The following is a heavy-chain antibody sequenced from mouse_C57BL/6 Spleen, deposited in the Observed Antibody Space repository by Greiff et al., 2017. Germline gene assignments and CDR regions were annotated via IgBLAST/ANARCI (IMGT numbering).Heavy chain of an antibody. D-gene: IGHD2-5*01. CDR3: ARHNYSNYAFAY. CDR1: GFTFSDYG. Sequence: EVQRVESGGGLVQPGGSLKLSCAASGFTFSDYGMAWVRQAPRKGPEWVAFISNLAYSIYYADTVTGRFTISRENAKNTLYLEMSSLRSEDTAMYYCARHNYSNYAFAYWGQGTLVTVSA. V-gene: IGHV5-15*01. J-gene: IGHJ3*01. CDR2: ISNLAYSI.